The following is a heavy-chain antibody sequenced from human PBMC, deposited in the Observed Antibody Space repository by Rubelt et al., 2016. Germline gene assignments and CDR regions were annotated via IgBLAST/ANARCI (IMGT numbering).Heavy chain of an antibody. CDR1: GFTFSSYA. J-gene: IGHJ4*02. V-gene: IGHV3-23*01. CDR2: ISGSGGST. Sequence: EVQLLESGGGLVQPGGSLRLSCVASGFTFSSYAMSWVRQAPGKGLEWVSAISGSGGSTYSADSVKGRLTISRDNSKNTLYLQMNSLRAEDTAVYYCAKGTGPRRGGTDYWGQGTLVTVSS. D-gene: IGHD3/OR15-3a*01. CDR3: AKGTGPRRGGTDY.